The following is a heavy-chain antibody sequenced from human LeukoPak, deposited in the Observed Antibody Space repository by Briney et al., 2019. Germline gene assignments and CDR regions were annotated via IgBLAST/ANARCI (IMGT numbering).Heavy chain of an antibody. Sequence: GGSLRLSCAASGFIFSNFWMSWVRQAPGKGLEWVANIYQDGTEKNYLDSVKGRFTISRDNAKNSLYLQMNSLRAEDTAVYYCARHAGPTKQPGRTMAFDYWGQGTLVTVSS. CDR3: ARHAGPTKQPGRTMAFDY. CDR2: IYQDGTEK. J-gene: IGHJ4*02. D-gene: IGHD1-26*01. CDR1: GFIFSNFW. V-gene: IGHV3-7*01.